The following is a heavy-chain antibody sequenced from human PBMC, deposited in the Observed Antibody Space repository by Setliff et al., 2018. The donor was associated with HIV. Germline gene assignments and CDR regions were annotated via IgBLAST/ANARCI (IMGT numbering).Heavy chain of an antibody. CDR1: GFTLSSYS. Sequence: GGSLRLSCAASGFTLSSYSINWVRQAPGKGLEWVSSISSSSSYIYYADSVKGRFTISRDNAKNPLYLQMNSLRAEDTAVYYCARDPYYYGSGSYLENYYYYYMDVWGKGTTVTVSS. D-gene: IGHD3-10*01. V-gene: IGHV3-21*01. J-gene: IGHJ6*03. CDR2: ISSSSSYI. CDR3: ARDPYYYGSGSYLENYYYYYMDV.